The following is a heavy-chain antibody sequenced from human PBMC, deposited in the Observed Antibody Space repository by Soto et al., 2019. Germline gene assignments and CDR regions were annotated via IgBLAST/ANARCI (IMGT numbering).Heavy chain of an antibody. CDR2: ISGGGDAA. CDR3: ARKILGSTTRPNYWYFVL. CDR1: GFTFINYA. D-gene: IGHD7-27*01. J-gene: IGHJ2*01. V-gene: IGHV3-23*01. Sequence: EVQVLESGGGLVQPGGSLRLSGAGSGFTFINYAMNWVRQPPGKGRERVSSISGGGDAAFFPDSVRGRFTISRHNSKNTVTLQMNSLGVDDTAVYYCARKILGSTTRPNYWYFVLWGRGTLVTVSS.